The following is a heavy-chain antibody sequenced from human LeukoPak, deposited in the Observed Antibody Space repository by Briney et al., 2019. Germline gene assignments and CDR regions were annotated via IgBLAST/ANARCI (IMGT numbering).Heavy chain of an antibody. V-gene: IGHV1-69*06. J-gene: IGHJ6*04. Sequence: ASVKVSCKASGGTFSSYAISWVRQAPRQGLEWMGGIIPIFGTANYAQKFQGRVTITADKSTSTAYMELSSLRSEDTAVYYCARGDSGSSHMDVWGKGTTVTVSS. CDR3: ARGDSGSSHMDV. CDR2: IIPIFGTA. CDR1: GGTFSSYA. D-gene: IGHD3-10*01.